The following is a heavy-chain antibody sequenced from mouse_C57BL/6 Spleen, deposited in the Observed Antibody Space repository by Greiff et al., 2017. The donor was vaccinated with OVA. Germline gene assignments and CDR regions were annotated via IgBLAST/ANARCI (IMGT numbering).Heavy chain of an antibody. CDR3: AKTDYGSSYGYFDV. J-gene: IGHJ1*03. CDR2: IWRGGST. CDR1: GFSLTSYG. D-gene: IGHD1-1*01. Sequence: QVQLKQSGPGLVQPSQSLSITCTVSGFSLTSYGVHWVRQSPGKGLEWLGVIWRGGSTDYNAAFMSRLSITKDNSKSQVFFKMNSLQADDTAIYHCAKTDYGSSYGYFDVWGTGTTGTGSS. V-gene: IGHV2-5*01.